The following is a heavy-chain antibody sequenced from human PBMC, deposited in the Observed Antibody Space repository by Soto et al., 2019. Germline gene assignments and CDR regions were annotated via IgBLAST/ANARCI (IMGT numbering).Heavy chain of an antibody. V-gene: IGHV1-3*01. CDR3: ARGLAADGA. CDR1: GYTFTHYA. D-gene: IGHD6-13*01. CDR2: INAGSGNT. Sequence: QVQLVQSGAEVKKPGASVKVSCTASGYTFTHYAIHWVRHAPGQRLEWMGFINAGSGNTKYAQTFQGRLTFTKDTSASTAYMDVSSLGSEDTAIYYCARGLAADGAWGQGTLVTVSS. J-gene: IGHJ5*02.